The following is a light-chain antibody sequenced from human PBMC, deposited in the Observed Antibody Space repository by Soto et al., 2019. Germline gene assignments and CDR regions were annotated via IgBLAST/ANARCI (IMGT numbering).Light chain of an antibody. Sequence: QSVLTQPASVSGSPRQSITISCTGTSSDVGGYKYVSWYQQHPGKAPKLIICEVSNRPSGVSNRFSGSKSGNTASLTISGLQPEDGADYYCSSYTSGSTTVFGTGTKVTVL. CDR3: SSYTSGSTTV. CDR1: SSDVGGYKY. V-gene: IGLV2-14*01. CDR2: EVS. J-gene: IGLJ1*01.